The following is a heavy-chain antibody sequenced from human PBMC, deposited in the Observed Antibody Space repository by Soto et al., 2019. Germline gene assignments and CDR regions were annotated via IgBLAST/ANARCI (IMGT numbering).Heavy chain of an antibody. CDR3: ARSIQDYDILTGYYVGAFDI. J-gene: IGHJ3*02. V-gene: IGHV4-39*01. CDR2: IYYSGST. CDR1: GGSISSSSYY. Sequence: SETLSLTCTVSGGSISSSSYYWGWIRQPPGKGLEWIGSIYYSGSTYYNPSLKSRVTISVDTSKNQFSLKLSSVTAADTAVYYCARSIQDYDILTGYYVGAFDIWGQGTMVTVSS. D-gene: IGHD3-9*01.